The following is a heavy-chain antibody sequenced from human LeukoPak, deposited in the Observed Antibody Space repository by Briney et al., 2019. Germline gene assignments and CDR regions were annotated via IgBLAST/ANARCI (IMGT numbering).Heavy chain of an antibody. CDR3: AKEGDDDYVDY. CDR1: RFTFSSYA. V-gene: IGHV3-23*01. D-gene: IGHD3-16*01. CDR2: ISGSGGNT. J-gene: IGHJ4*02. Sequence: GGSLRLSCAASRFTFSSYAMSWVRQTPGQGLEWVSAISGSGGNTNYADSVKGRFTISRDNSKNTLYLQMNSLRAEDSAVYYCAKEGDDDYVDYWGQGTLVTVSS.